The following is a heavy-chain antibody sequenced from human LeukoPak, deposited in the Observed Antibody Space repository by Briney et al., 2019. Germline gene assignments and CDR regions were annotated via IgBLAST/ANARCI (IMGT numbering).Heavy chain of an antibody. CDR3: ARDWGGDTGLFDY. CDR2: VSFDESDK. D-gene: IGHD2-8*01. J-gene: IGHJ4*02. V-gene: IGHV3-30*04. CDR1: GFTFTNHA. Sequence: GKSLRLSCAASGFTFTNHAMHWVRQAPGKGLEWVAMVSFDESDKNYADSVEGRFSISRDNPRKTLYLQMNSLRHEDTAVYYCARDWGGDTGLFDYWGQGTLVTVSS.